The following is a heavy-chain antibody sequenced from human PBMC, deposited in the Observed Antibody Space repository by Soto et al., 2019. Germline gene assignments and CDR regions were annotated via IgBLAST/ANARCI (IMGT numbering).Heavy chain of an antibody. Sequence: QLQLQESGSGLVKPSQTLSLTCAVSGGSISSSGYSWSWSRQPPGKGLEWVGYVYHSGSTYYNPSLKSRVTISVDRSKNQFSLKLSSVTAAVTALYYCASSHAGAHITAAVHWGQGTLVTVSS. CDR1: GGSISSSGYS. CDR2: VYHSGST. J-gene: IGHJ4*02. CDR3: ASSHAGAHITAAVH. D-gene: IGHD6-13*01. V-gene: IGHV4-30-2*01.